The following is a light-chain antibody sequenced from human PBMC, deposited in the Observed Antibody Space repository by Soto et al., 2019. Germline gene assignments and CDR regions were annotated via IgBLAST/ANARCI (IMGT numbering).Light chain of an antibody. CDR2: DAS. V-gene: IGKV1-39*01. Sequence: DTQMTHSPSSLSSSVGDRVTITCQASRDITDYLNWYQQKPGKAPKLLIYDASNLETGVPSRFSGSGSGTDFTLTISSLQPEDFATYYCQQSYSTPRTFGQGTKVDIK. CDR3: QQSYSTPRT. CDR1: RDITDY. J-gene: IGKJ1*01.